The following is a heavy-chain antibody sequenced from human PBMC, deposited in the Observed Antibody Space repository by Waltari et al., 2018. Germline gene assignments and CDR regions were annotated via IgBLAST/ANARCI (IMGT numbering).Heavy chain of an antibody. D-gene: IGHD3-10*01. J-gene: IGHJ1*01. CDR3: ARTGNYYIVADYFQY. CDR1: GYTFSNFA. V-gene: IGHV1-3*01. CDR2: INVGSGDT. Sequence: QVQLVQSGSEVKMPGASVNVSCKASGYTFSNFAIHWVRQAPGQGLEWVGRINVGSGDTHYSQKFQGTVTLTRDTSATTVYMELRSLRSEDTAVYYCARTGNYYIVADYFQYWGQGTLVTVSS.